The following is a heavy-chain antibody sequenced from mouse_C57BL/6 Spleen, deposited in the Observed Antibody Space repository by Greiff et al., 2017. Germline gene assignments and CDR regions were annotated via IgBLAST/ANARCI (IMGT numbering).Heavy chain of an antibody. J-gene: IGHJ1*03. Sequence: QVQLQQPGAELGKPGASVKMSCKASGYTFTSYWITWVKQRPGQGLEWSGDIYPGSGSTNYNEKFKSKATLTVDTSSSTAYMQLSSLTSEDSAVYYCARCPDHYDRYYWYFGVWGTGTPVTVSS. CDR1: GYTFTSYW. CDR3: ARCPDHYDRYYWYFGV. D-gene: IGHD2-14*01. V-gene: IGHV1-55*01. CDR2: IYPGSGST.